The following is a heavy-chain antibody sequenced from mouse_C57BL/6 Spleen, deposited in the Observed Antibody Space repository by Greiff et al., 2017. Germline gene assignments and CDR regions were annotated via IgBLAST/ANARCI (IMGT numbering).Heavy chain of an antibody. CDR2: LYPGSGST. D-gene: IGHD2-2*01. Sequence: QVQLQQPGAELVKPGASVQMSCKASGYTFTSYWITWVKQRPGQGLEWIGDLYPGSGSTNYNEKFKSKATLTVDTSSSTAYMQLSSLTSADSAVYYCARDAGTKDTTWAKDYGGQGISVTVAT. J-gene: IGHJ4*01. V-gene: IGHV1-55*01. CDR3: ARDAGTKDTTWAKDY. CDR1: GYTFTSYW.